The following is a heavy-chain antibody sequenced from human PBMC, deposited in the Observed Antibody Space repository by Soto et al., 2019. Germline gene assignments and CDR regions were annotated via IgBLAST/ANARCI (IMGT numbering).Heavy chain of an antibody. J-gene: IGHJ4*02. Sequence: QVQLVQSGAEVKKPGASVKVSCKASGYTFSNYGISWVRQAPGQGLEWMGWISAYNGNTKYAQKLQGRVTMTTDTSTTTADMELGSLRSCHTAVYYCAIDSPPVDYCGQAALVTVSS. CDR2: ISAYNGNT. V-gene: IGHV1-18*01. CDR1: GYTFSNYG. CDR3: AIDSPPVDY.